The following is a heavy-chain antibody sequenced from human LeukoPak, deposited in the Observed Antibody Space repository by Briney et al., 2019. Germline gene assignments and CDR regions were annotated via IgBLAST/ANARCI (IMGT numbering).Heavy chain of an antibody. J-gene: IGHJ4*02. Sequence: PGGSLRLSCAASGFTVSSNYMSWVRQAPGKGLEWVSVIYSGGSTYYADSVKGRFTISRDNSKNTLYLQMNSLRAEDTAVYYCARLDYDILTGSDYWGQGTLVTVSS. CDR2: IYSGGST. CDR1: GFTVSSNY. D-gene: IGHD3-9*01. V-gene: IGHV3-53*01. CDR3: ARLDYDILTGSDY.